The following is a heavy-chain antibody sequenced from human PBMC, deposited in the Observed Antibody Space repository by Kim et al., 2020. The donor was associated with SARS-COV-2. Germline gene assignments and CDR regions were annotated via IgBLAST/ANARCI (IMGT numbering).Heavy chain of an antibody. CDR1: GFTFDDYA. CDR2: ISGDGGST. J-gene: IGHJ4*02. V-gene: IGHV3-43*02. D-gene: IGHD3-10*01. CDR3: AKERRITMVRGVSCDY. Sequence: GGSLRLSCAASGFTFDDYAMHWVRQAPGKGLEWVSLISGDGGSTYYADSVKGRFTISRDNSKNSLYLQMNSLRTEDTALYYCAKERRITMVRGVSCDYWGQGTLVTVSS.